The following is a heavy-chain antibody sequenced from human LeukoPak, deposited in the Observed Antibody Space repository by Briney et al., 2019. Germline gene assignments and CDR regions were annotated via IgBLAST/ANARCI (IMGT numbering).Heavy chain of an antibody. J-gene: IGHJ3*02. V-gene: IGHV3-7*03. Sequence: PGGSLRLSCAASGFTFSSYWMSWVRQAPGKGLEWVANIKQDGSEKYYVDSVKGRFTISRDNAKNSLYLQMNSLRAEDTAVYYCARPAYDFWSGYPNDAFDIWGQGTMVTVSS. CDR3: ARPAYDFWSGYPNDAFDI. CDR2: IKQDGSEK. D-gene: IGHD3-3*01. CDR1: GFTFSSYW.